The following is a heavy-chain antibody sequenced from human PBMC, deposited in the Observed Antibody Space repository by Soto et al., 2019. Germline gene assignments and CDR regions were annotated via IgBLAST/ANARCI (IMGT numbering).Heavy chain of an antibody. Sequence: SVKVSCKASGGTFSSYTISWVRQAPGQGLEWMGRIIPILGIANYAQKFQGRVTITADKSTSTAYMELSSLRSGDTAVYYCARVRTTYDAFDIWGQGTMVTVSS. D-gene: IGHD4-17*01. V-gene: IGHV1-69*02. CDR1: GGTFSSYT. CDR3: ARVRTTYDAFDI. J-gene: IGHJ3*02. CDR2: IIPILGIA.